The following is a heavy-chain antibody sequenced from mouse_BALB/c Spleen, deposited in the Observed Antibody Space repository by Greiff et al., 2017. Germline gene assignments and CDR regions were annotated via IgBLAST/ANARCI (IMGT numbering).Heavy chain of an antibody. Sequence: EAKVEESGGGLVQPGGSMKLSCVASGFTFSNYWMNWVRQSPEKGLEWVAEIRLKSNNYATHYAESVKGRFTISRDDSKSSVYLQMNNLRAEDTGIYYCTREGDWDGFAYWGQGTLVTVSA. CDR3: TREGDWDGFAY. V-gene: IGHV6-6*02. CDR1: GFTFSNYW. D-gene: IGHD4-1*01. CDR2: IRLKSNNYAT. J-gene: IGHJ3*01.